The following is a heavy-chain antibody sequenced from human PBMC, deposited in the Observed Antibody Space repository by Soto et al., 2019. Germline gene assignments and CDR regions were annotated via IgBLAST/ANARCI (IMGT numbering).Heavy chain of an antibody. CDR1: GFSFSSYA. Sequence: EVHLLESGGGLIQPGGALRLSCAASGFSFSSYAMSWVRQAPGKGLEWVSLINDSGDVTHYADSVKGQYTISRDNSKDTLWLHTNSLRVEDTAIYYFAKSPFSVGAARFENWGQGTVVTVSS. D-gene: IGHD1-26*01. CDR2: INDSGDVT. J-gene: IGHJ4*02. CDR3: AKSPFSVGAARFEN. V-gene: IGHV3-23*01.